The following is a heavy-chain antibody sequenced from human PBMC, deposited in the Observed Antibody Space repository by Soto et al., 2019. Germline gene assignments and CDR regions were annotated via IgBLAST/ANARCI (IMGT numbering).Heavy chain of an antibody. CDR2: TYYRSKWYN. V-gene: IGHV6-1*01. CDR1: GDSVSSNSAA. D-gene: IGHD2-15*01. CDR3: ARWSHLGYRSGGSCPGRDAFDI. J-gene: IGHJ3*02. Sequence: PSQTLSLTCAISGDSVSSNSAAWNWIRQSPSRGLEWLGRTYYRSKWYNDYAVSVKSRITINPDTSKNQFSLQLNSVTPEDTAVYYCARWSHLGYRSGGSCPGRDAFDIWGQGTMVTVSS.